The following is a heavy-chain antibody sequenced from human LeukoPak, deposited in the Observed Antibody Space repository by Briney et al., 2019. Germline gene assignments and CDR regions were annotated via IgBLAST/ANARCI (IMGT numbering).Heavy chain of an antibody. CDR1: GFTFNDYY. J-gene: IGHJ5*02. V-gene: IGHV3-11*01. CDR3: ATDGAGFDT. Sequence: GGSLRLSCEGSGFTFNDYYMSWIRQAPGKGLEWLSYINIGGTNTHYADSVKGRFTISRDNAKKSLYLEMNNLRAEDTAVYYCATDGAGFDTWGQGVLVTVSS. CDR2: INIGGTNT.